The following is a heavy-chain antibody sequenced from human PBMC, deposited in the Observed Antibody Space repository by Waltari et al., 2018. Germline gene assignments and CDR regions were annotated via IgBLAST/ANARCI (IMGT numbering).Heavy chain of an antibody. CDR2: IIPILGIA. J-gene: IGHJ6*02. CDR1: GGTVSSYY. D-gene: IGHD5-12*01. Sequence: QVQLVQSGAEVREPGASVKVTCKASGGTVSSYYIRCVPQAPGQGLEWMGRIIPILGIANYAQKCQGRVTITADKSTSTAYMELSSLRSEDTAVYYCARARDGYNYYYGMDVWGQGTTVTVSS. V-gene: IGHV1-69*02. CDR3: ARARDGYNYYYGMDV.